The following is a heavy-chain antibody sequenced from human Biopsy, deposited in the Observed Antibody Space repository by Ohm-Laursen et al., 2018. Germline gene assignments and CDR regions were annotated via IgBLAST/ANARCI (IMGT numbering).Heavy chain of an antibody. CDR2: ISASGNHI. J-gene: IGHJ4*02. Sequence: SLRLSCSASGFTFSGFSMNWVRQAPGKGLEWVSSISASGNHIYYTDSVKGRFTVSRGNGKNSVYLQMNSLRVEDTAVYDCAREGAGSYHDYWGQGTLVTVSS. V-gene: IGHV3-21*01. CDR1: GFTFSGFS. D-gene: IGHD3-10*01. CDR3: AREGAGSYHDY.